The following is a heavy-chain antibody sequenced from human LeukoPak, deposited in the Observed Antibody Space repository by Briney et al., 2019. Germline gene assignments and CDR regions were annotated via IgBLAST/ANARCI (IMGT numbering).Heavy chain of an antibody. CDR2: ISGSGGST. CDR3: AKEFFDSQQLVPYFDY. D-gene: IGHD6-13*01. Sequence: GGSLRLSCAASGFTFNSYAMSWVRQAPGKGLEWVSAISGSGGSTYCADSVKGRFTISRDKSKNTLYLQMNSLRAEDTAIYYCAKEFFDSQQLVPYFDYWGQGTLVTVSS. J-gene: IGHJ4*02. CDR1: GFTFNSYA. V-gene: IGHV3-23*01.